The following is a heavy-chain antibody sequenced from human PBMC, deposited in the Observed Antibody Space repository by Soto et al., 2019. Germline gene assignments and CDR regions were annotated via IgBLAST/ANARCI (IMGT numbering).Heavy chain of an antibody. CDR2: IYWDDDK. J-gene: IGHJ5*02. CDR3: ARIPTYYQYDRFDP. CDR1: GFSLTTRGVG. Sequence: QITLKESGPTLVKPTQTLTLTCTFSGFSLTTRGVGVGWIRQPPGKALECLALIYWDDDKRYSPSLQSRLSITKDTSKYLLVLTMTNVVPVDTATHSCARIPTYYQYDRFDPWGQGTLVSVSS. D-gene: IGHD3-16*01. V-gene: IGHV2-5*02.